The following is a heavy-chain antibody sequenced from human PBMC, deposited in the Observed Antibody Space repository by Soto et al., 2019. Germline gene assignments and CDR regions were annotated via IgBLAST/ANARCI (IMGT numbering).Heavy chain of an antibody. CDR2: INPSGGST. V-gene: IGHV1-46*01. D-gene: IGHD4-17*01. J-gene: IGHJ2*01. CDR3: ARVLKMWVTTDWYFDL. CDR1: GYTFTSYY. Sequence: ASVKVSCKASGYTFTSYYMHWVRQAPGQGLEWMGIINPSGGSTSYAQKFQGRVTMTRDTSTSTVYMELSSLRSEDTAVYYCARVLKMWVTTDWYFDLWGRGTLVTVSS.